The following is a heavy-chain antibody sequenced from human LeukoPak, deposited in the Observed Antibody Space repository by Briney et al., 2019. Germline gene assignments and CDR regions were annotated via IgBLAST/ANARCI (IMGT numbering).Heavy chain of an antibody. CDR3: AKDSQYQLVSFKYYYYGMDV. J-gene: IGHJ6*02. CDR2: ISASGGTT. CDR1: GFTFSSYA. D-gene: IGHD2-2*01. Sequence: PGGSLRLSCAASGFTFSSYAMSWVRQAPGMGLEWVSVISASGGTTYFADSVKGRFTTSRDNSENTLYLQMNSLRAEDTAVYYCAKDSQYQLVSFKYYYYGMDVWGQGTTVTVAS. V-gene: IGHV3-23*01.